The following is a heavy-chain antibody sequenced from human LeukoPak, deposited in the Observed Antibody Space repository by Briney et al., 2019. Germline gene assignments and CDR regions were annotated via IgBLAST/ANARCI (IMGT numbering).Heavy chain of an antibody. Sequence: ASVKVSCKASGYTFTGYYMHWVRQAPGQGLEWMGWINPNSGGTNYAQKFQGRVTMTRDTSISTAYMELSRLRSDDTAVYYCARGIPERYSSSWWLFDYWGQGTLVTVSS. CDR1: GYTFTGYY. CDR3: ARGIPERYSSSWWLFDY. CDR2: INPNSGGT. D-gene: IGHD6-13*01. J-gene: IGHJ4*02. V-gene: IGHV1-2*02.